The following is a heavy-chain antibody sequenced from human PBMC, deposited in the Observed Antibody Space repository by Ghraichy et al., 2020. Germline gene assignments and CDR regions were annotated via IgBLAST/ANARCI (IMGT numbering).Heavy chain of an antibody. Sequence: SETLSLTCTVSGGSISSYYWSWIRQPPGKGLEWIGYIYYSGSTNYNPSLKSRVTISVDTSKNQFSLKLSSVTAADTAVYYCARGSYYGSPRFDPWGQGTLVTVSS. J-gene: IGHJ5*02. CDR3: ARGSYYGSPRFDP. CDR1: GGSISSYY. D-gene: IGHD3-10*01. CDR2: IYYSGST. V-gene: IGHV4-59*01.